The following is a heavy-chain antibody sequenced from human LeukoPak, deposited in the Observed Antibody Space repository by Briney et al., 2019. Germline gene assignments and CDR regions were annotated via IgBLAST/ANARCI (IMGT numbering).Heavy chain of an antibody. CDR1: GGSISSYS. CDR2: FYTSGTT. CDR3: AKAGWSAYYRGIDY. Sequence: PSETLSLTCSVSGGSISSYSWNWIRQPAGKGLEWIGRFYTSGTTNYNPSLKSRVTMSIDTSKNQVSLKMRSVTAADTAEYYCAKAGWSAYYRGIDYWGQGTLVTVSS. V-gene: IGHV4-4*07. J-gene: IGHJ4*02. D-gene: IGHD3-3*01.